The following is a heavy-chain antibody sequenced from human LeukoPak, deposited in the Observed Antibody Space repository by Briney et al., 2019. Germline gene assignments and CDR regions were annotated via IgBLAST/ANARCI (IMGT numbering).Heavy chain of an antibody. CDR2: IYSGGST. J-gene: IGHJ1*01. Sequence: GGSLRLSCAASGFTVSSNYMSWVRQAPGKGVEWVSVIYSGGSTYYADSVKGRFTISRDNSKNTLYLQMNSLRAEDTAVYYCARNLGGWYQPGYFQHWGQGTLVTVSS. CDR1: GFTVSSNY. V-gene: IGHV3-66*02. CDR3: ARNLGGWYQPGYFQH. D-gene: IGHD6-19*01.